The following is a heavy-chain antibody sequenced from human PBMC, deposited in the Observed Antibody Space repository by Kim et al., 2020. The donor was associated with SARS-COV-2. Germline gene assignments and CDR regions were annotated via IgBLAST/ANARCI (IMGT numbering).Heavy chain of an antibody. D-gene: IGHD3-10*01. V-gene: IGHV6-1*01. J-gene: IGHJ4*02. Sequence: YAVSVQSRITINPDTSKNQFSLQLNSVTPEDTAVYYCARDLDRGVIIPTHWGQGTLVTVSS. CDR3: ARDLDRGVIIPTH.